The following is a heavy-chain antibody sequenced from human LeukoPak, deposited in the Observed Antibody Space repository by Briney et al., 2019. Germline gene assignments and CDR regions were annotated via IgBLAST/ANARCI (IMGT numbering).Heavy chain of an antibody. J-gene: IGHJ6*02. V-gene: IGHV3-30*03. CDR3: ARDCLMGYCSGGSCYSDYYGMDV. Sequence: PGGSLRLSCAASGFTFSSYGMHWVRQAPGKGLEWVAVISYDGSNKYYADSVKGRFTISRDNSKNTLYLQMNSLRAEDTAVYYCARDCLMGYCSGGSCYSDYYGMDVWGQGTTVTVSS. D-gene: IGHD2-15*01. CDR2: ISYDGSNK. CDR1: GFTFSSYG.